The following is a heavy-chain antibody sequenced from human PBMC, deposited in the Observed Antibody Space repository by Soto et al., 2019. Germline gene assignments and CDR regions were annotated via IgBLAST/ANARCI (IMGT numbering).Heavy chain of an antibody. J-gene: IGHJ5*02. CDR1: GGTFSSYA. D-gene: IGHD2-15*01. V-gene: IGHV1-69*12. CDR2: IIPIFGTA. Sequence: QVQLVQSGAEVKKPGSSVKVSCKASGGTFSSYAISWVRQAPGQGLEWMGGIIPIFGTANYAQKFQGRVTIPADESTSTAYMELSSLRSEDTAVYYCARRGCSGGSCHRWFDPWGQGTLVTVSS. CDR3: ARRGCSGGSCHRWFDP.